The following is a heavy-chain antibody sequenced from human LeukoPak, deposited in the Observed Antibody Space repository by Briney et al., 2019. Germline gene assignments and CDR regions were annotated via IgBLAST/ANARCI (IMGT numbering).Heavy chain of an antibody. CDR1: GFTFSSYA. CDR3: AKFRSGYPIDD. J-gene: IGHJ4*02. Sequence: PGGSLRLSCAASGFTFSSYAMSWVRQAPGEGLEWVSSISATGYTTYYADSVKGRFTISRDNSRNTLYLQMNSLRAEDTALYYCAKFRSGYPIDDWGQGTLVTVSS. V-gene: IGHV3-23*01. CDR2: ISATGYTT. D-gene: IGHD3-22*01.